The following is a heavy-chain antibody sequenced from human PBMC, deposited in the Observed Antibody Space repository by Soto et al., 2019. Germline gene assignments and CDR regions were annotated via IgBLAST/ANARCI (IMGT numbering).Heavy chain of an antibody. D-gene: IGHD4-4*01. CDR1: GFTFSGYA. Sequence: GSLRLSCAPSGFTFSGYAVSWVRQAPGNGLEWVSAISGSDGSTYYAASVKGLFTISRDNAKNTLYLQMNSLRVEYTAVYYCAKTLDSSSSYYYGRDGCGQGTTVTV. CDR3: AKTLDSSSSYYYGRDG. V-gene: IGHV3-23*01. CDR2: ISGSDGST. J-gene: IGHJ6*01.